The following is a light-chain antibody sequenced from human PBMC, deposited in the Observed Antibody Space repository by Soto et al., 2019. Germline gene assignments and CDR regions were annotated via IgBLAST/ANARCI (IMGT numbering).Light chain of an antibody. CDR3: QQSTTT. Sequence: DIQMTQSPSSLSASVGDRVTITCRASQSISSYLNWYQQKPGKAPKLLIYAASSLQSGVPSRFSGSGSGTDFTLTISSLQPEDFATYYCQQSTTTFGGGTKGDI. CDR2: AAS. V-gene: IGKV1-39*01. CDR1: QSISSY. J-gene: IGKJ4*01.